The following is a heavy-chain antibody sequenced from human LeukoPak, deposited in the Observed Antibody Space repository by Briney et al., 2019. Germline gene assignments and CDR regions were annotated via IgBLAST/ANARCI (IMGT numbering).Heavy chain of an antibody. CDR3: AKGSYYYSNYYSYYMDV. CDR1: GFTLSNYA. J-gene: IGHJ6*03. Sequence: GGSLRPSCAASGFTLSNYAMHWVRQAPGKGLEWVSSISNSGSDTYYADSVKGRFTISIDNSKNTVYLQMNSLSAEDTAVYYCAKGSYYYSNYYSYYMDVWGKGTTVTVSS. D-gene: IGHD3-10*01. CDR2: ISNSGSDT. V-gene: IGHV3-23*01.